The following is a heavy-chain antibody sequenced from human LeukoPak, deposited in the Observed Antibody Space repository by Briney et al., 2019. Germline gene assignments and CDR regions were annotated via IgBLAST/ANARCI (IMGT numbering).Heavy chain of an antibody. V-gene: IGHV3-23*01. CDR2: ISGSGGST. J-gene: IGHJ5*02. CDR1: GFTCSSYA. Sequence: GGSLRLSCAASGFTCSSYAMIWVRQAPGRGLEWVSAISGSGGSTYYADSVKGRFTISRDNSKNTLYLQMNSLRAEETAVYYCAKEDRRITIFGVVTNWFDPWGQGTLVTVSS. D-gene: IGHD3-3*01. CDR3: AKEDRRITIFGVVTNWFDP.